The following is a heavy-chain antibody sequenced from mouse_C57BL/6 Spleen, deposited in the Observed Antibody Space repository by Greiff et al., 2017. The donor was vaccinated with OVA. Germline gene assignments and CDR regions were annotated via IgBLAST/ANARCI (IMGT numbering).Heavy chain of an antibody. CDR2: ISYDGSN. J-gene: IGHJ3*01. CDR3: ASSNYYGSSYDAWFAY. CDR1: GYSITSGYY. V-gene: IGHV3-6*01. Sequence: DVKLVESGPGLVKPSQSLSLTCSVTGYSITSGYYWNWIRQFPGNKLEWMGYISYDGSNNYNPSLKNRISITRDTSKNQFFLKLNSVTTEDTATYYCASSNYYGSSYDAWFAYWGQGTLVTVSA. D-gene: IGHD1-1*01.